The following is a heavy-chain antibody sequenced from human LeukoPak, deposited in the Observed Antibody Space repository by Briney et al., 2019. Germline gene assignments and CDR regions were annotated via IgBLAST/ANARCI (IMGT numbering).Heavy chain of an antibody. D-gene: IGHD3-10*01. CDR3: AGKLYYGSGKLGNFDY. CDR1: GYTFTGYY. Sequence: ASVKVSCKASGYTFTGYYMHWVRQAPGQGLEWMGRINPNSGGTNYAQKFQGRVTMTRDTPISTAYMELSRLRSDDTAVYYCAGKLYYGSGKLGNFDYWGQGTLVTVSS. J-gene: IGHJ4*02. CDR2: INPNSGGT. V-gene: IGHV1-2*06.